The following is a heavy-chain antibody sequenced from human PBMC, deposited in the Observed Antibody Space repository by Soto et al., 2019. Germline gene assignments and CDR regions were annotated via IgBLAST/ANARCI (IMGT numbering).Heavy chain of an antibody. Sequence: EVQLVESGGGLVRPGGSLRLSCAASGLSFSNARMTWVRQAPGKGLEWVGHIKSQTDGGTTDYAVPVKGRFTISRDDSNNTLYLQMNSLKTEDTAVYYCTTRLNHILTGYYYWGQGTLVTVSS. CDR3: TTRLNHILTGYYY. D-gene: IGHD3-9*01. CDR2: IKSQTDGGTT. CDR1: GLSFSNAR. V-gene: IGHV3-15*01. J-gene: IGHJ4*02.